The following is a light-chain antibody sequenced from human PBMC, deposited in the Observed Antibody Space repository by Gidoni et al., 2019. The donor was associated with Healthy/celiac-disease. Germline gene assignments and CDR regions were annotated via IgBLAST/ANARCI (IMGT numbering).Light chain of an antibody. Sequence: DIQMPQSPSYLSASVGDRVTITRRARQGISKYFAWYQQKPGKVPKLLIYAASTLPSGVSSRFSGSGSGTDFTLTISSLQPEDVATYYWQQYNCAPLTFGGGTKVEIK. J-gene: IGKJ4*01. V-gene: IGKV1-27*01. CDR2: AAS. CDR1: QGISKY. CDR3: QQYNCAPLT.